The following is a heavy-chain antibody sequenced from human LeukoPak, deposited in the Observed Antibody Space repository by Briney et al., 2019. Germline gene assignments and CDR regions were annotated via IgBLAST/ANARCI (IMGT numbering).Heavy chain of an antibody. V-gene: IGHV3-66*01. CDR3: ARTLVVVMYYGTDV. D-gene: IGHD3-22*01. Sequence: GGSLRLSCAASGFTVSSNYMSWVRQAPGKGLEWVSVIYSGGSTYYADSVKGRFTISRDNAKNSLYLQMNSLRAEDTAVYYCARTLVVVMYYGTDVWGQGTTVTVSS. CDR1: GFTVSSNY. CDR2: IYSGGST. J-gene: IGHJ6*02.